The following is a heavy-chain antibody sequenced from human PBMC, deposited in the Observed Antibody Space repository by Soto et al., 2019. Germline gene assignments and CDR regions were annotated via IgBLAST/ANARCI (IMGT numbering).Heavy chain of an antibody. D-gene: IGHD3-3*01. CDR2: ISGSGTST. Sequence: EVQLLESGGGLVQPGGSLRLSCAVSGFTFSSYAMSWVRQAPGKGLEWVSTISGSGTSTYYAESVKGRFTVFRDNSKNTLYLQMNSLRAEDTAVYHCAKDVRNDFWSGLYVWGQGTTVTVSS. CDR1: GFTFSSYA. J-gene: IGHJ6*02. CDR3: AKDVRNDFWSGLYV. V-gene: IGHV3-23*01.